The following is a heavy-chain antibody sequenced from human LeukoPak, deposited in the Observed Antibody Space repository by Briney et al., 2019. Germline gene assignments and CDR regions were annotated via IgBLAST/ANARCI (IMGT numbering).Heavy chain of an antibody. Sequence: GGSLRLSCAASGFTFSTYTLKWVRQAPGKGLEWVSSISSSSSYIYYADSGKGRFTISRDNAKNSLYLQMNSLRTEDTALYYCAKDAFGYGGYWGQGTLVTVSS. V-gene: IGHV3-21*04. CDR1: GFTFSTYT. CDR2: ISSSSSYI. CDR3: AKDAFGYGGY. J-gene: IGHJ4*02. D-gene: IGHD5-12*01.